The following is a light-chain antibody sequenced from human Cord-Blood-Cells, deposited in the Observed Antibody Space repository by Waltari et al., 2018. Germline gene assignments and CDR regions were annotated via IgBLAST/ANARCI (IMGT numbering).Light chain of an antibody. V-gene: IGLV2-8*01. CDR3: SSYAGSNNVV. Sequence: QSALTQPSSASGSPGPSVTISCTGTSSDVGGYNYVSWYQQHPGKAPKLMIYEVSKRPPGVPDRFSGSKSGNTASLTVSGLQAEDEADYYCSSYAGSNNVVFGGGTKLTVL. CDR1: SSDVGGYNY. CDR2: EVS. J-gene: IGLJ2*01.